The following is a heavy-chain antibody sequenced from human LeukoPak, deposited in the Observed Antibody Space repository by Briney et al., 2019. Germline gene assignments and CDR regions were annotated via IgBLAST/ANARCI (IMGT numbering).Heavy chain of an antibody. CDR2: ISGSGAST. D-gene: IGHD4-11*01. CDR1: GGSISSSSYY. Sequence: ETLSLTCTVSGGSISSSSYYWGWIRQPPGKGLEWVSAISGSGASTYYADSVKGRFTISRDNSKNTLYLQMNSLRAEDTAVYYCAKGKYSDYRYYFDYWGQGTLVAVSS. V-gene: IGHV3-23*01. CDR3: AKGKYSDYRYYFDY. J-gene: IGHJ4*02.